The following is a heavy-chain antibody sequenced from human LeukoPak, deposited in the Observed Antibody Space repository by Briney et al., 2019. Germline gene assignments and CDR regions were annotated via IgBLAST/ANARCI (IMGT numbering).Heavy chain of an antibody. CDR3: ARHRNGEDAFDI. V-gene: IGHV4-59*01. J-gene: IGHJ3*02. Sequence: SETLSLTCTVSGGSISSYYWSWIRQPPGKGLEWIGYIYYSGSTNYNPSLKSRVTISVDTSKNQFSLKLSSVTAADTAVYYCARHRNGEDAFDIWGQGTMVTVSS. D-gene: IGHD1-14*01. CDR2: IYYSGST. CDR1: GGSISSYY.